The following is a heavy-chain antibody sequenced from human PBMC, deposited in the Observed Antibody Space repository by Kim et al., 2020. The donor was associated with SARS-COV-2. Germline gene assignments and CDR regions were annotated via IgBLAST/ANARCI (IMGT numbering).Heavy chain of an antibody. CDR2: IIPIFGTA. V-gene: IGHV1-69*13. D-gene: IGHD6-6*01. Sequence: SVKVSCKASGGTFSSYAISWVRQAPGQGLEWMGGIIPIFGTANYAQKFQGRVTITADESTSTAYMELSSLRSEDTAVYYCARETESSTYHFDYWGQGTLVTVSS. CDR3: ARETESSTYHFDY. CDR1: GGTFSSYA. J-gene: IGHJ4*02.